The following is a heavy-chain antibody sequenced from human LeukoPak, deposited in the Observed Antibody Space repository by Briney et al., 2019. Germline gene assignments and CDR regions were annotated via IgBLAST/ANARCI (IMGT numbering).Heavy chain of an antibody. Sequence: GGSLRLSCAASGFTFGSAAMTWVRQAPGQGLEWVSTITGDDDETYYADSVQGRFTISRDYSRNTLHMQMNSLRTEDTAIYYCAKGPKVNSGYHPGYWGQGTLVTVSS. CDR2: ITGDDDET. CDR1: GFTFGSAA. D-gene: IGHD3-22*01. V-gene: IGHV3-23*01. CDR3: AKGPKVNSGYHPGY. J-gene: IGHJ4*02.